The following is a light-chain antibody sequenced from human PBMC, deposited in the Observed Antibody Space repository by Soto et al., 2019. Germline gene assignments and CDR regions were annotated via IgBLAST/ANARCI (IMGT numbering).Light chain of an antibody. CDR1: SSDVGGYHY. V-gene: IGLV2-8*01. CDR2: EVS. J-gene: IGLJ1*01. Sequence: QSLLTQPPSASGSPGQSVTISCTGTSSDVGGYHYVSWYQQHPGKAPKLMIYEVSKRPSGVPDRFSGSTSGNTASLTVSGLQAEDEADYYCSSYAGSNNAYVFGTGTKVTVL. CDR3: SSYAGSNNAYV.